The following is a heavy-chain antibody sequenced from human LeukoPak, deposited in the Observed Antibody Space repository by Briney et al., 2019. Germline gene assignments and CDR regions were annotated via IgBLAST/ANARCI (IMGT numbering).Heavy chain of an antibody. D-gene: IGHD3-10*01. CDR2: INHSGST. CDR1: GGSFSGYY. Sequence: TSETLSLTCAVYGGSFSGYYWSWVRQPPGKGLEWIGEINHSGSTNYNPSLKSRITMSVDTSKNQFSLKLSSVTAADTAVYYCARDSLRGGVRGVIKRRLYYFDYWGQGTLVTVSS. V-gene: IGHV4-34*01. CDR3: ARDSLRGGVRGVIKRRLYYFDY. J-gene: IGHJ4*02.